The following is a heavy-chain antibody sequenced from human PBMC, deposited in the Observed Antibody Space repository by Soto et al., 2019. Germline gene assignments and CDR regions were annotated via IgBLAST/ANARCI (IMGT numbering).Heavy chain of an antibody. CDR3: VRGFAAARDLFAI. J-gene: IGHJ3*02. D-gene: IGHD2-21*01. CDR2: IWYDGSNK. V-gene: IGHV3-33*01. Sequence: GGSLRLSCAASGFTFSSYGMHWGRQAPGKGLEWVAGIWYDGSNKYYAHSVKGRFTISRDNSKNTMYMQMNSLRAEATAVYYCVRGFAAARDLFAIWGQGTMVIVSS. CDR1: GFTFSSYG.